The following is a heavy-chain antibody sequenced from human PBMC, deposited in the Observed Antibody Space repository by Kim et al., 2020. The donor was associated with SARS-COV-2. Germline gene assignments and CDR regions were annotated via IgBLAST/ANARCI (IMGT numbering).Heavy chain of an antibody. CDR2: IYYSGST. CDR3: ARLGYNWNDGIDY. CDR1: GGSISSYY. J-gene: IGHJ4*02. V-gene: IGHV4-59*01. D-gene: IGHD1-1*01. Sequence: SETLSLTCTVSGGSISSYYWSWIRQPPGKRLEWIGYIYYSGSTNYNPSLKSRVTISVDTSKNQFSLKLSSVTAADTAVYYCARLGYNWNDGIDYWGQGTLVTVSS.